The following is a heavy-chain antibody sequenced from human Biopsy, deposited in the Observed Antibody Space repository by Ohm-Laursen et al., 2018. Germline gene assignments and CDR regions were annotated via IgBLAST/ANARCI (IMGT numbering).Heavy chain of an antibody. CDR2: IIPILGTV. Sequence: SSVKVSCKASGDTFTTSAISWVRQVPGQGLDWMGRIIPILGTVDYGQNFQGRVTIRADTSTTFLELTSLRYDDTAVYYCARGGVLGSQMVYAKSGMDVWGQGTTVTVSS. CDR3: ARGGVLGSQMVYAKSGMDV. CDR1: GDTFTTSA. J-gene: IGHJ6*02. D-gene: IGHD2-8*01. V-gene: IGHV1-69*04.